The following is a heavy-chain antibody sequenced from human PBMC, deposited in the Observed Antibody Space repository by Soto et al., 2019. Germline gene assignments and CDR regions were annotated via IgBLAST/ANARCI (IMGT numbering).Heavy chain of an antibody. D-gene: IGHD3-22*01. CDR1: GFTFSSYA. V-gene: IGHV3-30*04. CDR2: ISYDGSNK. J-gene: IGHJ4*02. Sequence: GGSLRLSCAASGFTFSSYAMHWVRQAPGKGLEWVAVISYDGSNKYYADSVKGRFTISRDNSKNTLYLQMNSPRAEDTAVYYCARDTMIVVVKYYFDYWGQGTLVTVSS. CDR3: ARDTMIVVVKYYFDY.